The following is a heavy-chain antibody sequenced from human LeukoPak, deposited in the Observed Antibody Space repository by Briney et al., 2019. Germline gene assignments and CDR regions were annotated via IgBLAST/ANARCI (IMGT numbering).Heavy chain of an antibody. CDR2: IYTSGST. Sequence: SETLSLTCTVSGGSISSGSYYWSWIRQPAGKGLEWIGRIYTSGSTNYNPSLKSRVTISVDTSKNQFSLKLSSVTAADTAVYYCARTPNSGGYYFDYWGRGTLVTVSS. J-gene: IGHJ4*02. CDR3: ARTPNSGGYYFDY. D-gene: IGHD3-16*01. V-gene: IGHV4-61*02. CDR1: GGSISSGSYY.